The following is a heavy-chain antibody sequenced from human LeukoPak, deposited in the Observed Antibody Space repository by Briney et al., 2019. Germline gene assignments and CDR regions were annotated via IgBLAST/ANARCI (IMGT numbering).Heavy chain of an antibody. CDR1: GFTFINHA. V-gene: IGHV3-23*01. D-gene: IGHD3-3*01. CDR2: IGGSGGVT. Sequence: GGSLRLSCAASGFTFINHAMTWVRQAPGKGLEWVSAIGGSGGVTYYADSVRGRFTISRDNSKNTLYLQMNSLRADDTAVYYCAKDHNDFWSGYPPNWGQGTLATVSS. J-gene: IGHJ4*02. CDR3: AKDHNDFWSGYPPN.